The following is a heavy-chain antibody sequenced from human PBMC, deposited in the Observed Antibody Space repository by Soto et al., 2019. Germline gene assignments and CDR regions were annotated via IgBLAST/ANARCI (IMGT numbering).Heavy chain of an antibody. CDR1: GFTFSSYS. CDR2: ISSSSSTI. D-gene: IGHD3-10*01. V-gene: IGHV3-48*01. J-gene: IGHJ3*02. CDR3: ARAPLLWFGELFKGVGAFDI. Sequence: GGSLRLSCAASGFTFSSYSMNWVRQAPGKGLEWVSYISSSSSTIYYADSVKGRFTISRDNAKNSLYLQMNSLRAEDTAVYYCARAPLLWFGELFKGVGAFDIWGQGTMVTVSS.